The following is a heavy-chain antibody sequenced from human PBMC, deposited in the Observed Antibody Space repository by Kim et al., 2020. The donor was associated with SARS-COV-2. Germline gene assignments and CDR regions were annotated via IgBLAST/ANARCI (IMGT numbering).Heavy chain of an antibody. D-gene: IGHD2-8*01. J-gene: IGHJ4*02. V-gene: IGHV3-66*04. CDR2: GRT. Sequence: GRTYYVDYVKGRFTISRDNSKNTVYLQMNSLRAEDTAVYYCAKQLNGLGHYWGQGTLVTVSS. CDR3: AKQLNGLGHY.